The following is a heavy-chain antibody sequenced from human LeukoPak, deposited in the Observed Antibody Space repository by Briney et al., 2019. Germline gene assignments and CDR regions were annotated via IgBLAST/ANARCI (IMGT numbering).Heavy chain of an antibody. V-gene: IGHV4-34*01. CDR2: INHSGST. D-gene: IGHD2-2*01. J-gene: IGHJ5*02. Sequence: SETLSLTCAVYGGSFSGYYRSWIRQPPGKGLEWIGEINHSGSTNYNPSLKSRVTISVDTSKNQFSLKLTSVTAADTAVYYCARRGYCSSTSCTGGWFDPWGQGTLVTVSS. CDR3: ARRGYCSSTSCTGGWFDP. CDR1: GGSFSGYY.